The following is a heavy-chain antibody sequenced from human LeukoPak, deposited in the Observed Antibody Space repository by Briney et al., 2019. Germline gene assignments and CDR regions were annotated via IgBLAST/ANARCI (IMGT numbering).Heavy chain of an antibody. CDR2: IYYSGST. D-gene: IGHD2-2*01. Sequence: SETLSLTCSVSGGSISSYYWSWIRQPPGKGLEWIGYIYYSGSTNYNPSLKSRVTISVDTSKNQFSLKLSSVTAADTAVYYCARGDCSSTSCPLDYWGQGTLVTVSS. CDR3: ARGDCSSTSCPLDY. J-gene: IGHJ4*02. CDR1: GGSISSYY. V-gene: IGHV4-59*01.